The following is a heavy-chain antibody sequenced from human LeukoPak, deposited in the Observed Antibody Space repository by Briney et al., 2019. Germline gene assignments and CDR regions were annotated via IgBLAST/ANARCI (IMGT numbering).Heavy chain of an antibody. CDR3: AKDEEATVTTLSY. CDR2: VSYDGSNK. Sequence: GGSLRLSCVVSGFTFSNYGMHWVRQAPGKGLEWVAIVSYDGSNKYYADSVKGRFTISRDNSKNTLYLQMNSLGAEDTAVYYCAKDEEATVTTLSYWGQGTLVTVSS. J-gene: IGHJ4*02. D-gene: IGHD4-17*01. V-gene: IGHV3-30*18. CDR1: GFTFSNYG.